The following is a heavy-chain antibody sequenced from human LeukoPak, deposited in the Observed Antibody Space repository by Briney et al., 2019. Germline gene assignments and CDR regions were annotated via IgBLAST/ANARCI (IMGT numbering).Heavy chain of an antibody. CDR3: ARRYCSGGSCPLYFDY. J-gene: IGHJ4*02. CDR1: GFSLSTSGVG. CDR2: IYWDDDK. V-gene: IGHV2-5*02. Sequence: SGPTLVNPTQTLTLTCSFSGFSLSTSGVGVGWIRQPPGKALEWLAVIYWDDDKRYSPSLKTRLTTTKDTSKNQVVLTMTDMDPVDTATYYCARRYCSGGSCPLYFDYWGQGTLVIVSS. D-gene: IGHD2-15*01.